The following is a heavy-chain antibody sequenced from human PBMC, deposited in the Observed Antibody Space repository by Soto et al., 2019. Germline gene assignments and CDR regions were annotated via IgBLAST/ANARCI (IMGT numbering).Heavy chain of an antibody. Sequence: NVSCKASGYTFTCYAMHWVRQAPGQRLEWMGWINAGNGNTKYSQKFQGRVTITRDTSASTAYMELSSLRSEDTAVYYCARDLNTLIPLGFDYWGQGTLVTVSS. D-gene: IGHD2-2*02. CDR3: ARDLNTLIPLGFDY. J-gene: IGHJ4*02. CDR2: INAGNGNT. CDR1: GYTFTCYA. V-gene: IGHV1-3*01.